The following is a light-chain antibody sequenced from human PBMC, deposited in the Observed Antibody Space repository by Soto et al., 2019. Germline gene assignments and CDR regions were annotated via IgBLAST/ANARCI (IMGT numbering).Light chain of an antibody. V-gene: IGKV1-39*01. CDR3: QQSYSTLRT. CDR1: QAISNY. Sequence: DIQMTQSPSSLSASVGDSVTITCRASQAISNYLNWYQHKPGKAPKLLMHGANKLQSGVPSRFSGSRSGTDFTLTIDSLRPEDGATYYCQQSYSTLRTFGQGTKVDIK. CDR2: GAN. J-gene: IGKJ1*01.